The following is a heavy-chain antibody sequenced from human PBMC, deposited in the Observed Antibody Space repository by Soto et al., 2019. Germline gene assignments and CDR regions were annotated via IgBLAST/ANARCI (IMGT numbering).Heavy chain of an antibody. J-gene: IGHJ6*02. CDR1: GFTCSSYA. V-gene: IGHV3-23*01. D-gene: IGHD7-27*01. CDR2: ISDSGSST. CDR3: AKWGNDWGYYYYAMDV. Sequence: GGSLRLSCASSGFTCSSYAIMWVRQAPVKGLEWVSGISDSGSSTYYADSVKGRFTSYRDNSENTLYLQMDSLRVEDTAVYYCAKWGNDWGYYYYAMDVWGQGTTVTVSS.